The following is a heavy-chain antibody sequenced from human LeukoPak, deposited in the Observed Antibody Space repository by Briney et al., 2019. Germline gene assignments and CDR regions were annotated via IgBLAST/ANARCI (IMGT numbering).Heavy chain of an antibody. Sequence: ASVKVSCKASGYTFTSYFMHWVRQAPGQGLEWMGLVNPSGGSTNYAQKFQGRVTMTRDMSTSTVFMELDSPRSEDTAVYYCARGPGDLGDYWGQGIQVIVSS. D-gene: IGHD7-27*01. V-gene: IGHV1-46*01. CDR2: VNPSGGST. CDR3: ARGPGDLGDY. CDR1: GYTFTSYF. J-gene: IGHJ4*02.